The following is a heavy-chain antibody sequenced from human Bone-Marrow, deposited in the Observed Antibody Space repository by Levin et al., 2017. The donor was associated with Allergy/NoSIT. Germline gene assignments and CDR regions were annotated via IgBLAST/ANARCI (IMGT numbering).Heavy chain of an antibody. J-gene: IGHJ5*02. CDR1: GFTFSNYA. CDR3: AKDADEGFGDYGGLDL. V-gene: IGHV3-23*01. Sequence: GGSLRLSCAASGFTFSNYAMAWVRQGPGKGLDWVAGVSGFGSSTYYADSVRDRFTISRDRSKNTVYLQIHGLRVEDTAIYYCAKDADEGFGDYGGLDLWGLGTLVTVSS. D-gene: IGHD4-17*01. CDR2: VSGFGSST.